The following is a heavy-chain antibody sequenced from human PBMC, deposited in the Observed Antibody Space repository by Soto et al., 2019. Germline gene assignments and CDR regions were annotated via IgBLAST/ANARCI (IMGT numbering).Heavy chain of an antibody. Sequence: QVQLVESGGGVVQPGGSLRLSCTTSGFTFNTYGMYWVRQAPGKGLEWVAIIWYDGSNKYYGDSVKGRFTISRDNSKNTLYQQMNSLRAEDTALYYCARGDCTGAYCYSWPFNYGVDVWGQGTTVTVSS. CDR1: GFTFNTYG. D-gene: IGHD2-15*01. CDR3: ARGDCTGAYCYSWPFNYGVDV. CDR2: IWYDGSNK. V-gene: IGHV3-33*08. J-gene: IGHJ6*02.